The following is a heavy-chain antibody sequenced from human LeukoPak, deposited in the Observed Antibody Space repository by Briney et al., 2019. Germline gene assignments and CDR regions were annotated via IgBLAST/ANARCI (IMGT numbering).Heavy chain of an antibody. CDR1: GYTFTGYD. CDR2: MNPNSGNT. V-gene: IGHV1-8*01. D-gene: IGHD4-23*01. J-gene: IGHJ4*02. CDR3: ATELRWKEY. Sequence: ASVKVSCKASGYTFTGYDINWVRQATGQGLEWLEWMNPNSGNTGYAQKFQGRVTMTSDTSIDTAYMELSSLRSEDTAVYYCATELRWKEYWGQGTLVTVSS.